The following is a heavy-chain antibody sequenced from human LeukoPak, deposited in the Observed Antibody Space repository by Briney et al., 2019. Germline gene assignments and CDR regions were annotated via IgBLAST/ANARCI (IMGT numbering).Heavy chain of an antibody. Sequence: TGGSLRLSCAASGFTFSNYWMTWVRQAPGKGLEWVANIKHDGSEDYYLDSVKGRFTISRDNAKSSMWLQMNSLRDEDTAVYYCAQGIRITIFGVPHFHYWGQGTLVTVSS. CDR1: GFTFSNYW. CDR3: AQGIRITIFGVPHFHY. V-gene: IGHV3-7*03. J-gene: IGHJ4*02. D-gene: IGHD3-3*01. CDR2: IKHDGSED.